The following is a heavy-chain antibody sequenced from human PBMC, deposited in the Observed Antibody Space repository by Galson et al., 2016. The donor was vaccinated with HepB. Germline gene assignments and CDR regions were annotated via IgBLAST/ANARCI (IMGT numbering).Heavy chain of an antibody. J-gene: IGHJ5*01. D-gene: IGHD1-14*01. CDR3: ARHVHYNSPPIGFDS. Sequence: SETLSLTCSVSGGSIGSSSLYWGWIRQPPGRGLEWIGSMYSSGTTYYNPSLGRRVTISVDTSKNQFSLKVKYVTAADTAVYYCARHVHYNSPPIGFDSWGQGTLVTVSS. CDR1: GGSIGSSSLY. V-gene: IGHV4-39*01. CDR2: MYSSGTT.